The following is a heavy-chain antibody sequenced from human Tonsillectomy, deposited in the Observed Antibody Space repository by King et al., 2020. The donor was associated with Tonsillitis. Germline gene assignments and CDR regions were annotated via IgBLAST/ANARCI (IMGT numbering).Heavy chain of an antibody. V-gene: IGHV4-59*08. CDR1: GGSISSYY. CDR2: IHYSGST. D-gene: IGHD2-15*01. CDR3: ASRHCSRSVCNPYYFDL. Sequence: VQLQESGPGLVKPSETLSLTCNVSGGSISSYYWSWLRQPPGKGLEWIGYIHYSGSTNYNPSLKSRVTITIDTAKNQFSLKVNSVTAADTAVYYCASRHCSRSVCNPYYFDLWGQGNLVIVSS. J-gene: IGHJ4*02.